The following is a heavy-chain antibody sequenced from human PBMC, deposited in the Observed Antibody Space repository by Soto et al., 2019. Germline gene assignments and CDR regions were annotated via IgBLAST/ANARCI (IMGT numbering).Heavy chain of an antibody. V-gene: IGHV3-11*01. Sequence: GSLRLSCAASGFTFSDYYMSWIRQAPGKGLEWVSYISSSGSTIYYADSVKGRFTISRDNAKNSLYLQMNSLRAEDTAVYYCARVGPMVRGGAQYYYYYYMDVWGKGTTVTVSS. CDR2: ISSSGSTI. D-gene: IGHD3-10*01. CDR3: ARVGPMVRGGAQYYYYYYMDV. J-gene: IGHJ6*03. CDR1: GFTFSDYY.